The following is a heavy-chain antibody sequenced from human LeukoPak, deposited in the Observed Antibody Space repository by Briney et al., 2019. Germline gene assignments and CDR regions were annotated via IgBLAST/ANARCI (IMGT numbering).Heavy chain of an antibody. CDR2: ISAYNGNT. CDR1: GYTFTSYG. V-gene: IGHV1-18*01. J-gene: IGHJ4*02. Sequence: ASVKVSCKASGYTFTSYGISRVRQAPGQGLEWMGWISAYNGNTNYAQKLQGRVTMTTDTSTSTAYMELRSLRSDDTAVYYCARPILYYYDSSGYYDYWGQGTLVTVSS. CDR3: ARPILYYYDSSGYYDY. D-gene: IGHD3-22*01.